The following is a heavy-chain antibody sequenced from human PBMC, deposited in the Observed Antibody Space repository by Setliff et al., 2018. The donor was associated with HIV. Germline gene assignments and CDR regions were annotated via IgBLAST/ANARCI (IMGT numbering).Heavy chain of an antibody. D-gene: IGHD3-22*01. CDR1: GYTFTTYG. J-gene: IGHJ3*02. Sequence: RASVKVSCKASGYTFTTYGISWVRQAPGQGLEWMGWISAYNGNTNYAQKLQGRVSMTTDTSTSTAYMELGSLRSDDTAVYYCARERTAYYYDSSGYLDAFDIWGQGTMVTVSS. CDR2: ISAYNGNT. V-gene: IGHV1-18*01. CDR3: ARERTAYYYDSSGYLDAFDI.